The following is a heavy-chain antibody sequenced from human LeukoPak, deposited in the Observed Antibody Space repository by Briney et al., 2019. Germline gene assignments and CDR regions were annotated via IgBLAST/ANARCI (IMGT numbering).Heavy chain of an antibody. Sequence: SETLSLTCTVSGSSISSSSYYWGWIRQPPGKGLEWIGSIYYSGGTYYNPSLKSRVTISVDTSKNQFSLKLSSVTAADTAVYYCARHVYSSSWYYYFDYWGQGTLVTVSS. V-gene: IGHV4-39*01. D-gene: IGHD6-13*01. J-gene: IGHJ4*02. CDR1: GSSISSSSYY. CDR2: IYYSGGT. CDR3: ARHVYSSSWYYYFDY.